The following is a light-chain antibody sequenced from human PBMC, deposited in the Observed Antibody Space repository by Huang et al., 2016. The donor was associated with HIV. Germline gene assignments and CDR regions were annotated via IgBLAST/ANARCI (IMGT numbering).Light chain of an antibody. CDR1: QSVGSN. Sequence: EIVMTQSPATLSVSPGERATLPCRASQSVGSNFAWYQQRRGQAPRLLIYAASTRATGIPARFSDSGSGTEFTLTVSSLQSEDFAVYYCQQHNSWPRTFGQGTRV. CDR3: QQHNSWPRT. V-gene: IGKV3-15*01. J-gene: IGKJ1*01. CDR2: AAS.